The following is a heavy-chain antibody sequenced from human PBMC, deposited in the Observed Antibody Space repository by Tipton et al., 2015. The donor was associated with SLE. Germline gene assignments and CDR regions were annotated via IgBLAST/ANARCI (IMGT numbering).Heavy chain of an antibody. CDR2: INHSGST. D-gene: IGHD6-6*01. CDR1: GGSFSGYY. J-gene: IGHJ6*02. CDR3: ARGEQLAGVYYGMDV. Sequence: TLSLTCAVYGGSFSGYYWNWIRQPPGKGLEWIGEINHSGSTNYNPSLKSRVTISVDTSKNQFSLKLSSVTAADTAVYYCARGEQLAGVYYGMDVWGQGTTVTVSS. V-gene: IGHV4-34*01.